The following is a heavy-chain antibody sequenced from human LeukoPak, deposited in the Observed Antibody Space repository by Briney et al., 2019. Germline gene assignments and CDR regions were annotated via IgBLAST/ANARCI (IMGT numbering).Heavy chain of an antibody. D-gene: IGHD3-10*01. J-gene: IGHJ4*02. CDR1: GYSISSGYY. CDR3: ARDTGSGSPLDY. Sequence: SETLSLTCTVSGYSISSGYYWGWIRQPPGKGLEWIGSIYHSGSTYYNPSLKSRVTISVDTSKNQFSLKLSSVTAADTAVYYCARDTGSGSPLDYWGQGTLVTVSS. V-gene: IGHV4-38-2*02. CDR2: IYHSGST.